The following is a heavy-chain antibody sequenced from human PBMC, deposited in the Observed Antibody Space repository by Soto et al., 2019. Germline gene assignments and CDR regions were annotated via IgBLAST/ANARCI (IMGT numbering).Heavy chain of an antibody. Sequence: SVKVSCKASGYTFTGYYMHWVRQAPGQGLEWMGGIIPIFGTANYAQKFQGRVTITADESTSTAYMELSSLRSEDTAVYYCARAGVSSSWQLYYYYGMDVWGQGTTVTVSS. D-gene: IGHD6-13*01. V-gene: IGHV1-69*13. J-gene: IGHJ6*02. CDR1: GYTFTGYY. CDR3: ARAGVSSSWQLYYYYGMDV. CDR2: IIPIFGTA.